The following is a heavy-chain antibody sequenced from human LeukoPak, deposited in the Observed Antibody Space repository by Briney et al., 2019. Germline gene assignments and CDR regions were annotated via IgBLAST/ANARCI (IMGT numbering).Heavy chain of an antibody. J-gene: IGHJ4*02. V-gene: IGHV6-1*01. CDR3: ARGGRRGNGWYFDY. D-gene: IGHD6-19*01. CDR2: TYYRSKWYN. Sequence: SQTLSLTCAISGDSVSSNSAAWNWIRQSPSRGLEWLGRTYYRSKWYNDYAVSVKNRMTINPDTSKNQFSLQLNSVTPEDTAVYYCARGGRRGNGWYFDYWGQGTLVTVSS. CDR1: GDSVSSNSAA.